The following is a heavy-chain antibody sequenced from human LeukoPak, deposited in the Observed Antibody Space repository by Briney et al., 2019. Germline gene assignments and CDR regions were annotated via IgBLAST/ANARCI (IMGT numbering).Heavy chain of an antibody. CDR1: GFTFSNAW. D-gene: IGHD6-13*01. CDR3: AKAVSSSSAY. Sequence: GGSLRLSCAASGFTFSNAWMSWVRQAPGKGLEWVGRIKSKTDGGTTDYAAPVKGRFTISRDDSKNTLYLQMNSLRAEDTAVYYCAKAVSSSSAYWGQGTLVTVSS. CDR2: IKSKTDGGTT. J-gene: IGHJ4*02. V-gene: IGHV3-15*01.